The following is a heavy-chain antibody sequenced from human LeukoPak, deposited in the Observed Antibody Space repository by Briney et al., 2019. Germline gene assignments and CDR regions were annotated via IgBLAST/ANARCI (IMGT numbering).Heavy chain of an antibody. CDR1: GFTFSSYS. J-gene: IGHJ6*03. V-gene: IGHV3-48*04. CDR2: ISSSSGTL. D-gene: IGHD6-6*01. CDR3: ARSSIAARGLYYYMDV. Sequence: GGSLRLSCAASGFTFSSYSMNWVRQAPGKGLERASYISSSSGTLYYADSVKGRFTISRDNAKNSLYLQMNSLRAEDTAVYFCARSSIAARGLYYYMDVWGKGTTVTVSS.